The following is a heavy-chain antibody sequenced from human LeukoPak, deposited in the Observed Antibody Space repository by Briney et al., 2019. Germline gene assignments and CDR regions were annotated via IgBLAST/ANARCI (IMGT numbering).Heavy chain of an antibody. D-gene: IGHD3-9*01. CDR3: ATSLGVILTAYHFDP. Sequence: SVKVSCKASGGTFSSYAISWVRQAPGQGLEWMGGIIPIFGTANYAQKFQGRVTITADKSTSTAYMELSSLRSEDTAVYYCATSLGVILTAYHFDPWGQGTLVTVSS. CDR2: IIPIFGTA. V-gene: IGHV1-69*06. J-gene: IGHJ5*02. CDR1: GGTFSSYA.